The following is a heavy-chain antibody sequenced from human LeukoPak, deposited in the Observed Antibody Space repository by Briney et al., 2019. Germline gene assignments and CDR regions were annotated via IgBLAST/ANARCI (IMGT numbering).Heavy chain of an antibody. CDR1: GGSISNYY. CDR3: ARDRVGSGRKDAFDI. CDR2: IYTSGST. J-gene: IGHJ3*02. Sequence: SETLSLTCTVSGGSISNYYWSWIRQPAGKGLEWIGRIYTSGSTNYNPSLKSRVTMSVDTSKNQFSLKLSSVTAADTAVYYCARDRVGSGRKDAFDIWGQGTMVTVSS. D-gene: IGHD3-10*01. V-gene: IGHV4-4*07.